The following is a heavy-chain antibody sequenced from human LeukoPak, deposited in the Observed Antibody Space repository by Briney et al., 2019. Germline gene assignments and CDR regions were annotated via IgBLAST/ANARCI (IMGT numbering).Heavy chain of an antibody. CDR1: GYTLTELS. D-gene: IGHD6-13*01. CDR2: FDPEDGET. J-gene: IGHJ5*02. CDR3: ATDLRAIAAAGIGEA. Sequence: ASVKVSCKVSGYTLTELSMHWVRQAPGKGLEWMGGFDPEDGETIYAQKSQGRVTMTEDTSTDTAYMELSSLRSEDTAVYYCATDLRAIAAAGIGEAWGQGPLVTVSS. V-gene: IGHV1-24*01.